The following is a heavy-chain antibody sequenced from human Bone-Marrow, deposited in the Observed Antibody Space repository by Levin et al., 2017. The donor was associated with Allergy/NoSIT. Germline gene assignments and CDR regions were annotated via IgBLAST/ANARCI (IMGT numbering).Heavy chain of an antibody. CDR3: ARERTNIVVAARLAL. D-gene: IGHD3-22*01. CDR1: GYTFTSYF. J-gene: IGHJ5*02. Sequence: ASVKVSCKASGYTFTSYFIHWVRLAPGRGLEWMGVVNPGSGYTKFAQKFQGRVTVTSDTSTGTVHLDLSSLRSDDTALYYCARERTNIVVAARLALWGQGTQVTVSS. CDR2: VNPGSGYT. V-gene: IGHV1-46*01.